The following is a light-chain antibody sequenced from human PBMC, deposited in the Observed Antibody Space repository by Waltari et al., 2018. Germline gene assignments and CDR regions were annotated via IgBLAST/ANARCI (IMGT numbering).Light chain of an antibody. V-gene: IGKV3-20*01. J-gene: IGKJ1*01. CDR3: QHYVRLPVT. CDR2: AAS. CDR1: PSIGTF. Sequence: IMLTHSPDTLSLSPGERATLSCRASPSIGTFLVCYQQKPGQAPRLLIYAASTRATGIPDRFSGSGSGTDFSLIISRLEPEDFAVYYCQHYVRLPVTFGQGTKVEIK.